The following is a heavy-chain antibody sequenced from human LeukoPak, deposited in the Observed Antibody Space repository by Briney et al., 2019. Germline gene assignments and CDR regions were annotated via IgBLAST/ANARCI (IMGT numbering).Heavy chain of an antibody. CDR1: GYTLTELS. CDR2: FDPEDGET. J-gene: IGHJ3*01. D-gene: IGHD2-8*02. CDR3: AICTGDCGGAFDV. Sequence: GASVKVSCKVSGYTLTELSMHWVRQAPGKGLEWMGGFDPEDGETIYAQKFQGRITLTRDTSISTAYMELSSLRSEDTAVYYCAICTGDCGGAFDVWGQGTMVTVSS. V-gene: IGHV1-24*01.